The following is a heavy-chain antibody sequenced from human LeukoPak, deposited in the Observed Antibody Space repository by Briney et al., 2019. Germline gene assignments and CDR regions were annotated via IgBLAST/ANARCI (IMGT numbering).Heavy chain of an antibody. CDR2: IYYSGST. Sequence: PSETLSLTCTVSGGSISSYYWSWIRQPPGKGLEWIGYIYYSGSTNYNPSLKSRVTISVDTSNNQFSLKLSSVTAADTAVYYCARRRSGHDAFDIWGQGTMVTVSS. D-gene: IGHD3-3*01. CDR3: ARRRSGHDAFDI. V-gene: IGHV4-59*01. CDR1: GGSISSYY. J-gene: IGHJ3*02.